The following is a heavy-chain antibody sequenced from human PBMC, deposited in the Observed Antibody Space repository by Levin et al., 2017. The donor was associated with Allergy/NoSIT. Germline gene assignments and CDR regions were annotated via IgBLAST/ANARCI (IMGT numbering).Heavy chain of an antibody. CDR3: AREYCSGGSCYRRYYFDY. Sequence: SETLSLTCTVSGGSISSYYWSWIRQPPGKGLEWIGYIYYSGSTNYDPSLKSRVTISVDTSKNQFSLKLSSVTAADTAVYYCAREYCSGGSCYRRYYFDYWGQGTLVTVSS. V-gene: IGHV4-59*01. CDR1: GGSISSYY. CDR2: IYYSGST. D-gene: IGHD2-15*01. J-gene: IGHJ4*02.